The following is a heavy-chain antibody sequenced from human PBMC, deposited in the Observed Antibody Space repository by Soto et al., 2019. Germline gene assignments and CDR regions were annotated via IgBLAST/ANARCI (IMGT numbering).Heavy chain of an antibody. CDR2: IDPSDSQT. J-gene: IGHJ4*02. V-gene: IGHV5-10-1*01. Sequence: PXESLKISCKGYGYSWAGYWITWVRQNPGKGLEWMGRIDPSDSQTYYSPSFRGHVTIAVTKSITTVFLQWSSLRASDTAMYYCARQIYDSDTGPNFQYYFDSWGQGTPVTVSS. CDR1: GYSWAGYW. D-gene: IGHD3-22*01. CDR3: ARQIYDSDTGPNFQYYFDS.